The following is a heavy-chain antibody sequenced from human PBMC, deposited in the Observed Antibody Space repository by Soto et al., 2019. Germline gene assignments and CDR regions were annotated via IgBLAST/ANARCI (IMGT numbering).Heavy chain of an antibody. CDR1: VFTFSSYW. Sequence: WWSLRLSCSASVFTFSSYWMSWFRQAPGKGLEWVANIKPDGSKTNYVDSVKGRFTISRDNAKSSLYLQVNSLRAEDSAVYYCARDPVRGDGYTLDYWGQGALVTVSS. CDR2: IKPDGSKT. V-gene: IGHV3-7*01. D-gene: IGHD3-10*01. CDR3: ARDPVRGDGYTLDY. J-gene: IGHJ4*02.